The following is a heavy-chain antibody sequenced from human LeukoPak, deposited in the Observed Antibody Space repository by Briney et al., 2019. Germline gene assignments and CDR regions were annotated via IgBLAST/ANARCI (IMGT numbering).Heavy chain of an antibody. J-gene: IGHJ4*02. V-gene: IGHV4-39*01. CDR2: IYYTGDT. CDR1: GAFIVTTSYC. D-gene: IGHD4-17*01. CDR3: AIDYGDYPDD. Sequence: PSETLSHSRAVSGAFIVTTSYCCGWVRQPPGKGLEWVGSIYYTGDTHYNPSLKSRVTISADPSKNQFSLKLSSVTAADTAVYYCAIDYGDYPDDWGQGTLVS.